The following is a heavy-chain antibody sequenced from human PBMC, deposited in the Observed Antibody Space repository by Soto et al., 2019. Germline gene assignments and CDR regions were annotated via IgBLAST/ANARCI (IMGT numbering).Heavy chain of an antibody. CDR1: GFTFDDYA. J-gene: IGHJ4*02. CDR2: ISWNVGSI. Sequence: EVQLVESGGGLVQPGRSLRLSCAASGFTFDDYAMHWVRQAPGKGLEWVSGISWNVGSIAYAASVKGRFTICRDNGMKSLCLQMNRPRAEGTALYFCAKGVAGLYYFDYWGQGTLVT. D-gene: IGHD3-3*01. CDR3: AKGVAGLYYFDY. V-gene: IGHV3-9*01.